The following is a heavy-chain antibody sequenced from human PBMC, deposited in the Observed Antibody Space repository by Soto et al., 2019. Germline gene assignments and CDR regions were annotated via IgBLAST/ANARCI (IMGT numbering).Heavy chain of an antibody. D-gene: IGHD3-22*01. CDR1: GGSISSYY. CDR2: IYYSGST. V-gene: IGHV4-59*12. J-gene: IGHJ3*02. Sequence: PSETLSLTCTVSGGSISSYYWSWIRQPPGKGLEWIGYIYYSGSTYYNPSLKSRVTISVDTSKNQFSLKLSSVTAADTAVYYCSRDPIYYYDSSGYQDAFDIWGQGTMVTVSS. CDR3: SRDPIYYYDSSGYQDAFDI.